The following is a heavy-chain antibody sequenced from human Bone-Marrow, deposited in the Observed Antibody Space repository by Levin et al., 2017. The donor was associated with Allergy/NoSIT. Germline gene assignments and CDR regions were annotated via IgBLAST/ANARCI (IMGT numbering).Heavy chain of an antibody. CDR3: ARDGGYYYDSSGSSVYYYYGMDV. Sequence: GGSLRLSCAASGFTFSSYSMNWVRQAPGKGLEWVSYISSSSSTIYYADSVKGRFTISRDNAKNSLYLQMNSLRAEDTAVYYCARDGGYYYDSSGSSVYYYYGMDVWGQGTTVTVSS. D-gene: IGHD3-22*01. J-gene: IGHJ6*02. CDR1: GFTFSSYS. V-gene: IGHV3-48*04. CDR2: ISSSSSTI.